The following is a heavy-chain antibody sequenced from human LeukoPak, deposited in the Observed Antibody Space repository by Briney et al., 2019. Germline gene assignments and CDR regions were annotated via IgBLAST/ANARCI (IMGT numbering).Heavy chain of an antibody. J-gene: IGHJ4*02. CDR2: ISASGGSA. D-gene: IGHD2-2*02. Sequence: PGGSLRLSCAASGFTFSDHAMIWVRRAPGKGLEWVSGISASGGSAFYTDSVKGRFIIHRENSANTVYLQMDSLRVDDTAEYHCARGLILVVQGAIDYWGQGVLVTVSS. CDR3: ARGLILVVQGAIDY. CDR1: GFTFSDHA. V-gene: IGHV3-23*01.